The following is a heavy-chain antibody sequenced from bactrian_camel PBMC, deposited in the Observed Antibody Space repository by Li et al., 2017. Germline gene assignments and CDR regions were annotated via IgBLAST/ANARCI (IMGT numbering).Heavy chain of an antibody. CDR1: GYTYNSNC. CDR2: VDSEHNA. CDR3: AAADRLGACGQNEYTY. V-gene: IGHV3S53*01. J-gene: IGHJ4*01. Sequence: VQLVESGGGSVQAGGSLSLSCAASGYTYNSNCMGWYRQAPGKQREKIATVDSEHNAAYADSVKGRFSISRDNTKNTLYLQMNSLKPEDTATYYCAAADRLGACGQNEYTYWGHGTQVTVS.